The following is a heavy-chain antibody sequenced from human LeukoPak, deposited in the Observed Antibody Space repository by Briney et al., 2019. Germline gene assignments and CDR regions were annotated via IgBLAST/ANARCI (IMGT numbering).Heavy chain of an antibody. CDR1: GYTFTSYD. V-gene: IGHV1-18*01. CDR2: ISAYNGNT. J-gene: IGHJ4*02. CDR3: ARAKSYGSGSYPGAY. Sequence: ASVKVSCKASGYTFTSYDINWVRQAPGQGLEWMGWISAYNGNTNYAQKLQGRVTMTTDTSTSTAYMELRSLRSDDTAVYYCARAKSYGSGSYPGAYWGQGTLVTVSS. D-gene: IGHD3-10*01.